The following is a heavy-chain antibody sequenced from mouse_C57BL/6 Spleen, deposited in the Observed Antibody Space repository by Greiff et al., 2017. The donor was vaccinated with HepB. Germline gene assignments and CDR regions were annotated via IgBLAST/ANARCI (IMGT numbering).Heavy chain of an antibody. J-gene: IGHJ2*01. CDR2: INPNNGGT. CDR3: ARGRSYYYGSSYDFDY. V-gene: IGHV1-18*01. Sequence: EVHLVESGPELVKPGASVKIPCKASGYTFTDYNMDWVKQSHGKSLEWIGDINPNNGGTIYNQKFKGKATLTVDKSSSTAYMELRSLTSEDTAVYYCARGRSYYYGSSYDFDYWGQGTTLTVSS. CDR1: GYTFTDYN. D-gene: IGHD1-1*01.